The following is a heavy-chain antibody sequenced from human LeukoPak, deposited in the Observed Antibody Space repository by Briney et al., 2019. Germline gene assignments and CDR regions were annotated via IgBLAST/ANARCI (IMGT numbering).Heavy chain of an antibody. CDR3: ARETSAVLSPDAFDI. CDR2: IYSGGST. D-gene: IGHD2-2*01. V-gene: IGHV3-53*01. CDR1: GFIFSNYY. J-gene: IGHJ3*02. Sequence: GGSLRLSCAASGFIFSNYYMHWVRQPPGKGLVWVSVIYSGGSTYYADSVKGRFTISRDNSKNTLYLQMNSLRAEDTAVYYCARETSAVLSPDAFDIWGQGTMVTVSS.